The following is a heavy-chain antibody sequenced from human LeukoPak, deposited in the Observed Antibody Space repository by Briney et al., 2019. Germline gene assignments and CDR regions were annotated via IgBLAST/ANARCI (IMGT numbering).Heavy chain of an antibody. D-gene: IGHD2-2*01. CDR3: AKRPLKTYHVPATALPFDY. J-gene: IGHJ4*02. CDR2: ISYDGSNK. Sequence: SGGSLRLSCAASGFTFSSYAMHWVRQAPGKGLEWVAVISYDGSNKYYADSVKGRFTISRDNSKNTLYLQMNSLRAEDTAIYYCAKRPLKTYHVPATALPFDYWGQGTLVTVSS. CDR1: GFTFSSYA. V-gene: IGHV3-30*04.